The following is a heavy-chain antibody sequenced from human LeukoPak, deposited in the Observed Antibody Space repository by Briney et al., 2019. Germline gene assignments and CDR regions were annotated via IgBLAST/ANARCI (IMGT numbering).Heavy chain of an antibody. CDR3: VRVGRSLHWKTDF. D-gene: IGHD1-1*01. Sequence: PSETPSLTCTVSGVSMSDYYWGCIRQPPGKGLEWIGYISYSGKSNSNPSLKSRVTMSVDMSKNQFSLKLASVTAADTAVYYCVRVGRSLHWKTDFWGLGTLVTVSS. J-gene: IGHJ4*02. CDR2: ISYSGKS. CDR1: GVSMSDYY. V-gene: IGHV4-59*01.